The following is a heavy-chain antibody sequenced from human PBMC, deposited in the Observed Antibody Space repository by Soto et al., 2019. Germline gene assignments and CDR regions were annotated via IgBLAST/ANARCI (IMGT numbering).Heavy chain of an antibody. J-gene: IGHJ4*02. CDR3: ARDFADFDT. CDR1: GGSFKSGSYS. D-gene: IGHD3-3*01. CDR2: VYHTGRT. Sequence: QVQLQESGPGLVKPSETLSLTCTVSGGSFKSGSYSWSWIRQPPGKGLEWIGYVYHTGRTSYNPSIKSRVSISMDTSKNQFSLNLDSVTAAHTAVYFCARDFADFDTWGQGTLVTVSS. V-gene: IGHV4-61*01.